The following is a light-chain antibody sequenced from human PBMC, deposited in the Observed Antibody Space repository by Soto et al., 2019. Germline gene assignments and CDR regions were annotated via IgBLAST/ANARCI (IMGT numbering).Light chain of an antibody. V-gene: IGKV3D-15*01. CDR1: RSVASN. Sequence: EIDLTQSPATLSVSPGERVTLSCRASRSVASNLAWYQQEPGQAPRLLMYGTSTRATGIPARFSGSGSGTEFTLTISSLQAEDFAVYFCQQYNNWPPPFTFGPGTKVEVK. CDR2: GTS. J-gene: IGKJ3*01. CDR3: QQYNNWPPPFT.